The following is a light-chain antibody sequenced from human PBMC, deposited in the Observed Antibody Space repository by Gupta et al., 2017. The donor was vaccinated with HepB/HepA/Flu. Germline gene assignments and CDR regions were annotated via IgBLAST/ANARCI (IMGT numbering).Light chain of an antibody. Sequence: QSALTQPASVSGSPGQSITISCTGTSSDVGGYNYVSWYQQHPGKVPKLMSYEVSNRPSGVSNRFSGSKSGNTASLTLSGLQAEDEADYYCSSYTTTTTVVFGGGTKLTVL. J-gene: IGLJ2*01. V-gene: IGLV2-14*01. CDR1: SSDVGGYNY. CDR2: EVS. CDR3: SSYTTTTTVV.